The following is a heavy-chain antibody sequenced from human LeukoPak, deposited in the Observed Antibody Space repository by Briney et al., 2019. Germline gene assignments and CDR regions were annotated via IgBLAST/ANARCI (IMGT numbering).Heavy chain of an antibody. CDR3: ARGGGHLSADHHDYYYYKDV. D-gene: IGHD3-3*02. V-gene: IGHV4-34*01. CDR2: INHSAYT. CDR1: GGSFSGYY. Sequence: SETLSLTCAVYGGSFSGYYWSWIRQPPGEGPEWIGEINHSAYTNYNPSLKSRVTLSVDPSKNQFSLRMSSVTAADTAVYYCARGGGHLSADHHDYYYYKDVWGSGTTVTVSS. J-gene: IGHJ6*03.